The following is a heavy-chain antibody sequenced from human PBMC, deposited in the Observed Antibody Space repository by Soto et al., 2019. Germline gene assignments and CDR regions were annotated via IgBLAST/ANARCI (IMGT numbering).Heavy chain of an antibody. CDR1: ESTFSDYY. V-gene: IGHV3-11*06. Sequence: GSLSLSCVASESTFSDYYRSWIRQAPGKGLEWVSYISSASTFTKNADSVNGRFTISRDNAQNSLHLQMNSLRAEDTAVYYCAGGRKESAAIAVAFDIWGQGTMVTVSS. D-gene: IGHD2-2*01. CDR2: ISSASTFT. CDR3: AGGRKESAAIAVAFDI. J-gene: IGHJ3*02.